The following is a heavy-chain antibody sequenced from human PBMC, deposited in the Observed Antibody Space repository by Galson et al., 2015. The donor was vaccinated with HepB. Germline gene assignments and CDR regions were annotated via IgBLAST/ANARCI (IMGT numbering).Heavy chain of an antibody. CDR3: ARVHTSDGQGFGMDV. J-gene: IGHJ6*02. CDR2: ISSSSYYK. CDR1: AFTFSSDS. D-gene: IGHD6-19*01. V-gene: IGHV3-21*01. Sequence: SLRLSCAASAFTFSSDSMNWVRQAPGKGLEWVSSISSSSYYKYYADSVKGRFTISRDNAKSSLYLQMNSLRAEDTAVYYRARVHTSDGQGFGMDVWGQGTTVTVSS.